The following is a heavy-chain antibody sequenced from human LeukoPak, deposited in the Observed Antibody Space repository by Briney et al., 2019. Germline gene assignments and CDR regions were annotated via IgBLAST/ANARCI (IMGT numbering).Heavy chain of an antibody. CDR1: GYSFTAYY. CDR3: AREPGTATGY. V-gene: IGHV1-2*07. CDR2: INSNSGGT. D-gene: IGHD1-1*01. Sequence: ASVRLSCKASGYSFTAYYIHWVRQAPGQGLEWMGWINSNSGGTKCAPRFQGRVTLTRNTSLSTVYMEMSDLTSDDTAIYYRAREPGTATGYWGQGTLVAISS. J-gene: IGHJ4*02.